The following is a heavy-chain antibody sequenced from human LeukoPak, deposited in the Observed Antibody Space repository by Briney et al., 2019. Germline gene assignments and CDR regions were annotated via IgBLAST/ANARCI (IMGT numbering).Heavy chain of an antibody. J-gene: IGHJ5*02. CDR1: GGSFSGYY. D-gene: IGHD2-2*01. V-gene: IGHV4-34*01. Sequence: SETLSLTCAVYGGSFSGYYWSWIRQPPGKGLEWIGEINHSGSTNYNPSLKSRVIISVDTSKNQFSLKLSSVTAADTAVYYCARAGLSGYCSSTSCYGDWFDPWGQGTLVTVSS. CDR2: INHSGST. CDR3: ARAGLSGYCSSTSCYGDWFDP.